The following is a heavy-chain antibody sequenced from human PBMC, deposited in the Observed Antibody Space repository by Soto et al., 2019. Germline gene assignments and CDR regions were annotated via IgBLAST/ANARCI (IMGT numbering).Heavy chain of an antibody. D-gene: IGHD3-10*01. J-gene: IGHJ5*02. Sequence: SETLSLTCTVSGGSISSYYWSWIRQPPGKGLEWIGYIYYSGSTNYNPSLKSRVTISVDTSKNQFSLKLSSVTAADTAVYYCARVSYYYGSGRYNWFDPWGQGTLVTVSS. CDR1: GGSISSYY. CDR3: ARVSYYYGSGRYNWFDP. V-gene: IGHV4-59*01. CDR2: IYYSGST.